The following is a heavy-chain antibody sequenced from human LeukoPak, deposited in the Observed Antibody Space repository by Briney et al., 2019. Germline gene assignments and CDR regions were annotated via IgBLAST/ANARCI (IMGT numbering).Heavy chain of an antibody. CDR2: ISSSGSTI. J-gene: IGHJ5*02. Sequence: HSGGSLRLSCAASGFTFSSYEMNWVRQAPGKGLEWVSYISSSGSTIYYADSVKGRFTISRDNAKNSLYLQMNSLRAEDTAVYYCASVVGAVKTTAFDPWGQGTLVTVSS. D-gene: IGHD1-26*01. CDR3: ASVVGAVKTTAFDP. V-gene: IGHV3-48*03. CDR1: GFTFSSYE.